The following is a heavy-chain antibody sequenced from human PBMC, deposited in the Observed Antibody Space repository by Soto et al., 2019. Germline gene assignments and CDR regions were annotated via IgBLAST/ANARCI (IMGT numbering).Heavy chain of an antibody. CDR3: VRSRSGAVANSFDY. CDR2: ISKDGSNT. J-gene: IGHJ4*02. V-gene: IGHV3-30*04. D-gene: IGHD3-10*01. Sequence: VQLVESGGGVVQPGRSLRVSCAASGFTFSRHAIHWVRQAPGKGLEWVAVISKDGSNTYYVDSVKGRFTISRDNSKNTLYLQMNSLGDEDTAVYYCVRSRSGAVANSFDYWGQGNQVTVSA. CDR1: GFTFSRHA.